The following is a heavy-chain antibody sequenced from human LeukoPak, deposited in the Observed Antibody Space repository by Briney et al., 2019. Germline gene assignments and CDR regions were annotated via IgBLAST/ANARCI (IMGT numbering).Heavy chain of an antibody. Sequence: SETLSLTCTVSGGSISSYYWSWIRQPPRKGREWIGNIFYIGSTNYNPSLKSRVTMSVDTYKNQFSLKLRSVTAADTAVYYCARGKYFYGSGSYYPFDYWGQGTLVTVSS. V-gene: IGHV4-59*01. CDR2: IFYIGST. CDR1: GGSISSYY. CDR3: ARGKYFYGSGSYYPFDY. J-gene: IGHJ4*02. D-gene: IGHD3-10*01.